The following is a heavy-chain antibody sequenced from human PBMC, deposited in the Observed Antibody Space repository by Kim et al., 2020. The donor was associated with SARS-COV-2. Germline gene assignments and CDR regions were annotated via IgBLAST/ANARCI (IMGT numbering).Heavy chain of an antibody. Sequence: SVKVSCKASGGTFSSYAISWVRQAPGQGLEWMGGIIPIFGTANYAQKFQGRVTITADESTSTAYMELSSLRSEDTAVYYCARDVGEMATIAFDYWGQGTLVTVSS. J-gene: IGHJ4*02. CDR2: IIPIFGTA. D-gene: IGHD5-12*01. V-gene: IGHV1-69*13. CDR1: GGTFSSYA. CDR3: ARDVGEMATIAFDY.